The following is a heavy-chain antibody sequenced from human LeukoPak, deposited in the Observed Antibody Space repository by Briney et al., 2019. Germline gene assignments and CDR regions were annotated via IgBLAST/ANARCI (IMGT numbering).Heavy chain of an antibody. D-gene: IGHD3-22*01. CDR2: IYYSGST. CDR3: ARGFIDYDSSGYYWD. Sequence: PSETLSLTCTVSGGSISSGGYYWSWIRQHPGKGLEWIGYIYYSGSTYYNPSLKSRVTISVDTSKNQFSLKLSSVTAADTAVYYCARGFIDYDSSGYYWDWGQGTLVTVSS. V-gene: IGHV4-31*03. J-gene: IGHJ4*02. CDR1: GGSISSGGYY.